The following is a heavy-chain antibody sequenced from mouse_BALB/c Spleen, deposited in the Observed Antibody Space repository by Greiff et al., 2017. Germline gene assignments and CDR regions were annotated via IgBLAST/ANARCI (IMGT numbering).Heavy chain of an antibody. CDR1: GYTFTSYY. V-gene: IGHV1S56*01. D-gene: IGHD2-10*02. CDR2: IYPGNVNT. J-gene: IGHJ4*01. CDR3: ARPSSSMVTPYYAMDY. Sequence: VQLQQSGPELVKPGASVRISCKASGYTFTSYYIHWVKQRPGQGLEWIGWIYPGNVNTKYNEKFKGKATLTADKSSSTAYMQLSSLTSEDSAVYFCARPSSSMVTPYYAMDYWGQGTSVTVSS.